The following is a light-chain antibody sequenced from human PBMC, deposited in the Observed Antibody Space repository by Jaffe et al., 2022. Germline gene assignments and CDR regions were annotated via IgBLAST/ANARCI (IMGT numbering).Light chain of an antibody. Sequence: QSVLTQPPSASGTPGQRVTMSCSGSSSNIGSNYVYWYQQLPGTAPKLLIYRNNQRPSGVPDRFSGSKSGTSASLAISGLRSEDEADYYCAAWDDSQSGRNWVFGGGTKLTVL. J-gene: IGLJ3*02. CDR2: RNN. CDR3: AAWDDSQSGRNWV. CDR1: SSNIGSNY. V-gene: IGLV1-47*01.